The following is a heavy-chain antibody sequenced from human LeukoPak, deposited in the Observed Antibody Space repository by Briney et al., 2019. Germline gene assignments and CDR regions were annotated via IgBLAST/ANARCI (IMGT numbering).Heavy chain of an antibody. J-gene: IGHJ5*02. V-gene: IGHV1-69*05. CDR1: GDTFNNSA. Sequence: GASVKVSCKTSGDTFNNSAISWVRQAPGQGLEWLGGIMPLFGTAGYAQKFQGRVTITKDESTRTVYLELTSLTSVDTAVYYCARDVHGDYGSGWFDPWGQGTLVSVSS. CDR2: IMPLFGTA. CDR3: ARDVHGDYGSGWFDP. D-gene: IGHD4-17*01.